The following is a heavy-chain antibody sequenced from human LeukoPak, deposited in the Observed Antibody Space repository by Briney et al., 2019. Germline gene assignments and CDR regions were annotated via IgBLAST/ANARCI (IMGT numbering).Heavy chain of an antibody. CDR2: ISSNGGST. J-gene: IGHJ4*02. V-gene: IGHV3-64D*09. CDR1: GFTFSSYA. D-gene: IGHD2-15*01. CDR3: AKDERLGYVTGWFGPDF. Sequence: PGGSLRLSCSASGFTFSSYAMHWVRQAPGKGLEYVSAISSNGGSTYYADSVKGRFTISRDNSKNTLYLQLSGLRAEDTAVYYCAKDERLGYVTGWFGPDFWGQGTLVTVSS.